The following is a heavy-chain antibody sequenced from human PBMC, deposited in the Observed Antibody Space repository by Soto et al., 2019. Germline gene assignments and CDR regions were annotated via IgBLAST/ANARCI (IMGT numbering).Heavy chain of an antibody. D-gene: IGHD2-2*01. CDR1: GFTFSTYW. Sequence: EVQLVESGGGLVQPGGSLRLSCAASGFTFSTYWMSWVRQAPGKGLEWVANINQDGSEKYYVDSVKGRFTISRDNAKNSLYFQMTSLRADDTAVYYCARARGWNIVIIPAASDYWGQGTLVTVSS. CDR3: ARARGWNIVIIPAASDY. CDR2: INQDGSEK. V-gene: IGHV3-7*01. J-gene: IGHJ4*02.